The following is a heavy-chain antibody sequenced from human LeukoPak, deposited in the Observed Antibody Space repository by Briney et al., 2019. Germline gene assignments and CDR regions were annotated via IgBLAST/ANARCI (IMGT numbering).Heavy chain of an antibody. Sequence: PGGSLRLSCAASGFTFSSYSMNWVRQAPGKGLEWVSYISSGSSTIYYADSVKGRFTISRDNAKNSLYLQMNSLRAEDTAVYYCARDQPKGGRGFDYWGQGTLVTVSS. CDR2: ISSGSSTI. D-gene: IGHD2-15*01. J-gene: IGHJ4*02. V-gene: IGHV3-48*01. CDR3: ARDQPKGGRGFDY. CDR1: GFTFSSYS.